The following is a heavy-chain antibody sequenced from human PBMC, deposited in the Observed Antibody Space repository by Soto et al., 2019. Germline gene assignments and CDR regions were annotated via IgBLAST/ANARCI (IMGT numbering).Heavy chain of an antibody. D-gene: IGHD3-16*01. V-gene: IGHV3-73*01. J-gene: IGHJ5*02. CDR2: IRSKGHNYAT. Sequence: HPGGSLRLSCAASGFTFSSYAMSWVRQAPGKGLEWVGRIRSKGHNYATEYAASVKGRFTISRDDSKNTAYLQMNSLQTEDTAVYYCTRDLFSYDYSGILWFDPWGQGTLVTVSS. CDR1: GFTFSSYA. CDR3: TRDLFSYDYSGILWFDP.